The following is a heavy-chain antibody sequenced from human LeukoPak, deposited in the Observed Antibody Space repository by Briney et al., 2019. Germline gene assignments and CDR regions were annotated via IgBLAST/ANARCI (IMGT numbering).Heavy chain of an antibody. Sequence: GASVKVSCKASGYTFTSYAMHWVRQAPGQRLEWMGWINAGNGNTKYSQEFQGRVTITSDTSASTAYMELSSLRSEDMAVYYCARADSSSWSLSFDYWGQGTLVTVSS. CDR2: INAGNGNT. D-gene: IGHD6-13*01. CDR1: GYTFTSYA. CDR3: ARADSSSWSLSFDY. J-gene: IGHJ4*02. V-gene: IGHV1-3*03.